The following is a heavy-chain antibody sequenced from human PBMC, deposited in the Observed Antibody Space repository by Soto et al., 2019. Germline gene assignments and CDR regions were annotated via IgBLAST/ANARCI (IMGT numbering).Heavy chain of an antibody. CDR1: GYTFTSYY. CDR3: ARVWGVFWGGYTNTPYYYTVMAV. V-gene: IGHV1-46*01. Sequence: GASVKVSCKASGYTFTSYYMHWVRQAPGQGLEWMGIINPSGGSTSYAQKFQGRVTMTRDTSTSTVYMELSSLRSEDTAVYYFARVWGVFWGGYTNTPYYYTVMAVGGKGTTVTFPS. J-gene: IGHJ6*04. D-gene: IGHD3-3*01. CDR2: INPSGGST.